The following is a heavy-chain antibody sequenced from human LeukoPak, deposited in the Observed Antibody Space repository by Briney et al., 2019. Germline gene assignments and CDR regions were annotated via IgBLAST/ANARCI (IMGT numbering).Heavy chain of an antibody. D-gene: IGHD3-3*01. V-gene: IGHV3-48*04. J-gene: IGHJ4*02. CDR3: ARDRGTFGVVDS. CDR2: IGTSSSTI. Sequence: GGSLRLSCAASGFSFPSHSFHWVRQSPGKGLEWVAYIGTSSSTIYQAKSVKGRFSISRDNAKNSLFLQMDSLRVEDTAVYYCARDRGTFGVVDSWGQGTQVAVSS. CDR1: GFSFPSHS.